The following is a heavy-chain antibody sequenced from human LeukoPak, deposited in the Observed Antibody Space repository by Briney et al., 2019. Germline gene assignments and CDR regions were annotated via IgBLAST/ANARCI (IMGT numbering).Heavy chain of an antibody. Sequence: ETLSLTCTVSGGSISSYYWSWIRQPAGKGLEWIGRIYTSGSTNYNPSLKSRITMSVDTSKNQFSLKLSSVTAADTAVYYCASQPSVESSGRPFDYWGQGTLVTVSS. CDR1: GGSISSYY. V-gene: IGHV4-4*07. J-gene: IGHJ4*02. D-gene: IGHD3-22*01. CDR3: ASQPSVESSGRPFDY. CDR2: IYTSGST.